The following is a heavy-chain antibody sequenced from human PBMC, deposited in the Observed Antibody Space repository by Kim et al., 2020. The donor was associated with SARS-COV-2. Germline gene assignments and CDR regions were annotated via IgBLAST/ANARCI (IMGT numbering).Heavy chain of an antibody. CDR3: VRHGSGDDI. CDR2: INTDNGNT. Sequence: ASVKVSCKASGYTFTHHAIQWVRQAPGQRLEWMGWINTDNGNTQYLQTFHGRVTITSDTSATTVFMELHSLKSEDTAVYYCVRHGSGDDIWGQGTMVTVSS. V-gene: IGHV1-3*04. D-gene: IGHD3-10*01. CDR1: GYTFTHHA. J-gene: IGHJ3*02.